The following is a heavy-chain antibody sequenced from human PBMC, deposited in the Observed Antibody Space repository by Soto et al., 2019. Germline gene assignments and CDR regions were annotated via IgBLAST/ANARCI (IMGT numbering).Heavy chain of an antibody. CDR1: GGSVSSYY. CDR2: IYYSEST. D-gene: IGHD2-21*01. CDR3: ARARDFGAARYYYDLDV. Sequence: SETLSLTCTVSGGSVSSYYWSWIRQPPGKGLEWIGYIYYSESTNYNPSLKSRVTISLDTSKNQFSLKLRSVTAADTAVYYCARARDFGAARYYYDLDVWGQGTTVTVSS. V-gene: IGHV4-59*02. J-gene: IGHJ6*02.